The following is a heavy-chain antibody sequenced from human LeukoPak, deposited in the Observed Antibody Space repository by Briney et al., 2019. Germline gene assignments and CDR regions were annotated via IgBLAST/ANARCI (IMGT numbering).Heavy chain of an antibody. V-gene: IGHV1-2*02. CDR2: INPNSGGT. Sequence: APVKVSCKASGYTFTGYYMHWVRQAPGQGLEWMGWINPNSGGTNYAQKFQGRVTMTRDTSISTAYMELSRLRSDDTAVYYCARVRPPQYYYGSGNENYMDVWGKGTTVTVSS. D-gene: IGHD3-10*01. J-gene: IGHJ6*03. CDR3: ARVRPPQYYYGSGNENYMDV. CDR1: GYTFTGYY.